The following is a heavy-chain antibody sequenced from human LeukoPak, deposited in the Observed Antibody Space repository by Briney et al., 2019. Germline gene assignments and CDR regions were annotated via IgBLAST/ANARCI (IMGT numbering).Heavy chain of an antibody. V-gene: IGHV3-33*01. Sequence: PGGSLRLSCAASGFTFSSYGMHWVRQAPGKGLEWVAIIWYDGINKYYADSVKGRFTISRDNSKNTLYLQMNSLRAEDTAVYYCARDNLIRSYYFDYWGQGTLVTVSS. J-gene: IGHJ4*02. CDR1: GFTFSSYG. D-gene: IGHD1-20*01. CDR2: IWYDGINK. CDR3: ARDNLIRSYYFDY.